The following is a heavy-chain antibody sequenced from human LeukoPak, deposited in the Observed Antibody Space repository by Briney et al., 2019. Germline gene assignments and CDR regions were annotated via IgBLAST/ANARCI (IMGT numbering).Heavy chain of an antibody. CDR2: INPNSGGT. J-gene: IGHJ4*02. D-gene: IGHD3-10*01. CDR1: GYTFTGYY. CDR3: ARGGSGSYYPFAY. V-gene: IGHV1-2*02. Sequence: ASVKVSCKASGYTFTGYYMHWVRQAPGQGLEWMGWINPNSGGTNYAQTFQATVTMTRDTSISTAYMELSRLRSDDTAVYYCARGGSGSYYPFAYWGQGTLVTVS.